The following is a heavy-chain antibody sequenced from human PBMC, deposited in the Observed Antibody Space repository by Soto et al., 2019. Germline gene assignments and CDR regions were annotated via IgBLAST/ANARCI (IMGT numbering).Heavy chain of an antibody. CDR1: GGSISSSSYY. CDR2: IYYSGST. Sequence: QLQLQESGPGLVKPSETLSLTCTVSGGSISSSSYYWGWIRQPPGKGLEWIGSIYYSGSTYYNPSLKCRVTISVDTSKNQFSLKLSSVTAADTAVYYCARHVWDPLEWTFPGYYFDYWGQGTLVTVSS. V-gene: IGHV4-39*01. J-gene: IGHJ4*02. CDR3: ARHVWDPLEWTFPGYYFDY. D-gene: IGHD3-3*01.